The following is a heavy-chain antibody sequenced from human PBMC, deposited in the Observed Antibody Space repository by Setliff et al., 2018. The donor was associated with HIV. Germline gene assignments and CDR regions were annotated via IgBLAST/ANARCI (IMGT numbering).Heavy chain of an antibody. CDR1: GYTFTDYF. J-gene: IGHJ4*02. CDR3: ARQLSNSLDQ. CDR2: INPNTGDT. D-gene: IGHD7-27*01. V-gene: IGHV1-2*02. Sequence: ASVKVSCKAPGYTFTDYFIHWVRQAPGQGLEWMGWINPNTGDTKIPRTFRGIFTMTRDTSISTAYMELSRLRSDDTAVYYCARQLSNSLDQWGQGTLVTVSS.